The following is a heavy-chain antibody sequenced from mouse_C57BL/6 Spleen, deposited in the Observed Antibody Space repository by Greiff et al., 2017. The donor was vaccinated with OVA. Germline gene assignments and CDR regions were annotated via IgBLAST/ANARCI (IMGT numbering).Heavy chain of an antibody. V-gene: IGHV1-72*01. J-gene: IGHJ3*01. Sequence: QVQLQQPGAELVKPGASVKLSCKASGYPFTSYWMHWVKQRPGRGLEWIGRIDPNSGGTKYNEKFKSKATLTVDKPSSTAYMQLSSLTSEDSAVYYCAREGYDYDWFAYWGQGTLVTVSA. CDR3: AREGYDYDWFAY. CDR1: GYPFTSYW. D-gene: IGHD2-4*01. CDR2: IDPNSGGT.